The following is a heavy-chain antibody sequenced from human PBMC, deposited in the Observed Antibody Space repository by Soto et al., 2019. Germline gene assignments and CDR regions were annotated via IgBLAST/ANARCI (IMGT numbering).Heavy chain of an antibody. CDR3: PQDLGARGILWFGELLDDPFDI. CDR2: IKTKTNGGTT. Sequence: GGSLRLSCAASGFSFTNAWMTWVRQAPGKGLEWVGRIKTKTNGGTTDHAAPVKGRFTISRDDSKNTVYLQMNSLRTEDTAVYYCPQDLGARGILWFGELLDDPFDIWGQGTMVTVSS. D-gene: IGHD3-10*01. J-gene: IGHJ3*02. V-gene: IGHV3-15*01. CDR1: GFSFTNAW.